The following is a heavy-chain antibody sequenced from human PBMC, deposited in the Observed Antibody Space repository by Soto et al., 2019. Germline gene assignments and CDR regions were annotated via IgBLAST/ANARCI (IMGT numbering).Heavy chain of an antibody. Sequence: ASVKVSCKASGYTFTSYGISCVRQAPGQGLEWMGWISAYNGNKKYAQKLQGRVSMTTDTSTSTAYMELRSLRSDDTAVYYCARDLGQQLFDYWGQGTLVTVSS. CDR3: ARDLGQQLFDY. CDR2: ISAYNGNK. CDR1: GYTFTSYG. J-gene: IGHJ4*02. V-gene: IGHV1-18*01. D-gene: IGHD6-13*01.